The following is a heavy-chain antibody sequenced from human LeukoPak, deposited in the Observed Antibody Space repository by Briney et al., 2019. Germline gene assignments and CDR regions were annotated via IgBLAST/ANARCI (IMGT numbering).Heavy chain of an antibody. V-gene: IGHV4-38-2*02. D-gene: IGHD5-12*01. J-gene: IGHJ4*02. Sequence: SETLSLTCTVSGYSISSGYYWGWIRQPPGKGLEWIGSIYHSGSTYYNPSLKSRDTISVDRSKNEFSLKLSSVTAADTAVYYCARVAAGYDYLDYWGQGTLVTVSS. CDR2: IYHSGST. CDR1: GYSISSGYY. CDR3: ARVAAGYDYLDY.